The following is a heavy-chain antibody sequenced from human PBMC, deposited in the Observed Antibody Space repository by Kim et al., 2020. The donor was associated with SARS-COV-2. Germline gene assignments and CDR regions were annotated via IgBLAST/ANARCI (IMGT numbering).Heavy chain of an antibody. CDR1: GGSVSSGSYY. D-gene: IGHD2-2*01. CDR3: ARDSRVEMPHFDY. CDR2: IYYSGST. J-gene: IGHJ4*02. Sequence: SETLSLTCTVSGGSVSSGSYYWSWIRQPPGKGLEWIGYIYYSGSTNYNPSLKSRVTISVDTSKNQFSLKLSSVTAADTAVYYCARDSRVEMPHFDYWGQGTLVTVSS. V-gene: IGHV4-61*01.